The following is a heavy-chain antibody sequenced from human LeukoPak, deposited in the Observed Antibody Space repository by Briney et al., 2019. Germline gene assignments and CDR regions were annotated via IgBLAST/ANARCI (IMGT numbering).Heavy chain of an antibody. CDR2: IYYSGST. CDR3: ARRKNDFWSDYYPAYFDY. D-gene: IGHD3-3*01. Sequence: PSETLSLTCIVSGGSISSSNYYWGWIRQPPGKGLEWIGSIYYSGSTYYNPSLKSRVTISVDTSKNQFSLRVSSVTAADTAVYYCARRKNDFWSDYYPAYFDYWGQGTLVTVSS. CDR1: GGSISSSNYY. V-gene: IGHV4-39*01. J-gene: IGHJ4*02.